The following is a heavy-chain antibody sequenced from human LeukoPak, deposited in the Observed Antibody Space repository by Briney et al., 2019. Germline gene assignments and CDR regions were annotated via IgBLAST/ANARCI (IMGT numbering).Heavy chain of an antibody. CDR3: ARDVIGGDTLDS. CDR1: GVTFSSYW. Sequence: GGSLRLSCAASGVTFSSYWMSWVRQAPGKGLEWVASIVEDGSQKYYVDSVKGRFTISRDNAKNSLYLQMNSLEAEDTAVYYCARDVIGGDTLDSWGQGTLVTVSS. V-gene: IGHV3-7*01. CDR2: IVEDGSQK. D-gene: IGHD2-21*02. J-gene: IGHJ4*02.